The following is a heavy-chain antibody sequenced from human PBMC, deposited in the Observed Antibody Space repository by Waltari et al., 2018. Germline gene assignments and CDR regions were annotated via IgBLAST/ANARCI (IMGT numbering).Heavy chain of an antibody. Sequence: HVQPVQSGAEVKKPGSSVKVSCKASGGTLGRYATTWARKAPGQGLEWMGRIIPILGIANYAQEFQGRVTITADKATSTAYMELGSLRSEDTAVYYCARVPRGGYNPFDYWGQGTLVTVSS. D-gene: IGHD5-12*01. CDR1: GGTLGRYA. J-gene: IGHJ4*02. CDR2: IIPILGIA. V-gene: IGHV1-69*04. CDR3: ARVPRGGYNPFDY.